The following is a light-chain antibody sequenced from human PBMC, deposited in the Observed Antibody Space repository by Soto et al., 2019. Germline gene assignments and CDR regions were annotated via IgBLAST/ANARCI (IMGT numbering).Light chain of an antibody. Sequence: VLTQSPGTLSLSPGERTTLSCRASQSISSKYLAWYQQKLGQAPRLLIYGASSRATGIPARFSGSGSGTEFTLTISSLQSEDFAVYYCQQYNNWPPLTFGGGTKVDI. CDR1: QSISSK. CDR2: GAS. V-gene: IGKV3D-15*01. J-gene: IGKJ4*01. CDR3: QQYNNWPPLT.